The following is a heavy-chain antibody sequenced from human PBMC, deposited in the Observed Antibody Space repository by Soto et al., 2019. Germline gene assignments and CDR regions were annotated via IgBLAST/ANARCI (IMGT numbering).Heavy chain of an antibody. CDR3: ARGRGYYGSGSYYILDY. CDR2: IIPIFGTA. J-gene: IGHJ4*02. CDR1: GGTFSSYA. D-gene: IGHD3-10*01. V-gene: IGHV1-69*06. Sequence: ASVKVSCKASGGTFSSYAISWVRQAPGQGLEWMGGIIPIFGTANYAQKFQGRVTITADKSTSTAYMELSSLRSEDTAVYYCARGRGYYGSGSYYILDYWGQGTLVTVSS.